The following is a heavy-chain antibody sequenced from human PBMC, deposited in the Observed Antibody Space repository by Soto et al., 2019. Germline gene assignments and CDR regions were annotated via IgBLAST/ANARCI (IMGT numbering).Heavy chain of an antibody. CDR2: IYYSGST. V-gene: IGHV4-59*01. J-gene: IGHJ5*02. CDR1: GGSISSYY. D-gene: IGHD3-22*01. Sequence: PSETLSLTCTVSGGSISSYYWSWIRQPPGKGLEWIGYIYYSGSTNYNPSLKSRVAISVDTSKNQFSLKLSSVTAADTAVYYCARVRSGYWADPGGQGTLVTVSS. CDR3: ARVRSGYWADP.